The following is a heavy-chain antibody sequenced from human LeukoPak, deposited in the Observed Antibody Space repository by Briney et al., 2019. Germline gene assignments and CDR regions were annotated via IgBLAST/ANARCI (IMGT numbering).Heavy chain of an antibody. J-gene: IGHJ5*02. D-gene: IGHD2-15*01. CDR2: IRANGRDT. V-gene: IGHV3-23*01. CDR3: AKGGYTTSFDP. Sequence: PGGSLRLSCAASGFTFSSYAMSWVRQAPGKGPEWVSNIRANGRDTYYTDSVKGRFTISRDNSKNTLYLEMNSLRAEDTAVYYCAKGGYTTSFDPWGQGTLVTVSS. CDR1: GFTFSSYA.